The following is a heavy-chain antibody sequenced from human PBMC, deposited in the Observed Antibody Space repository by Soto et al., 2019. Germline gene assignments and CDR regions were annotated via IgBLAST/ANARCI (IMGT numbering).Heavy chain of an antibody. J-gene: IGHJ6*02. CDR2: INPNSGGN. V-gene: IGHV1-2*04. Sequence: QVQLVQSGAEVKKPGASVKVSCKASGYTFTGYYMHWVRQAPGQGLEWMGWINPNSGGNNYAQKYQGCVTMTRDTSISTAYMELSRLRSDDTAVYYFVRERLTPVTTWFGYYYYGMDVWGQGTTVTVFS. D-gene: IGHD4-17*01. CDR1: GYTFTGYY. CDR3: VRERLTPVTTWFGYYYYGMDV.